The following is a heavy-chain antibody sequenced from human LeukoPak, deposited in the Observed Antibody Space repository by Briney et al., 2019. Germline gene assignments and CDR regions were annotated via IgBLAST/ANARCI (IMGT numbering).Heavy chain of an antibody. CDR2: ISSSGSTI. CDR3: AKDQGPIAVAGTGDY. CDR1: GFTFSDYY. D-gene: IGHD6-19*01. V-gene: IGHV3-11*04. Sequence: GGSLRLSCAASGFTFSDYYMSWIRQAPGKGLEWVSYISSSGSTIYYADSVKGRFTISRDNAKNSLYLQMNSLRAEDTAVYYCAKDQGPIAVAGTGDYWGQGTLVTVSS. J-gene: IGHJ4*02.